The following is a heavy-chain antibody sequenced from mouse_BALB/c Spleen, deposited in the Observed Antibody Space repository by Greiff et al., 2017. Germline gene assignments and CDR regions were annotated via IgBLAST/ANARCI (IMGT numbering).Heavy chain of an antibody. CDR1: GYTFTSYV. CDR2: INPYNDGT. D-gene: IGHD2-4*01. J-gene: IGHJ3*01. V-gene: IGHV1-14*01. CDR3: ARGRGLAWFAY. Sequence: VQLKESGPELVKPGASVKMSCKASGYTFTSYVMHWVKQKPGQGLEWIGYINPYNDGTKYNEKFKGKATLTSDKSSSTAYMELSSLTSEDSAVYYCARGRGLAWFAYWGQGTLVTVSA.